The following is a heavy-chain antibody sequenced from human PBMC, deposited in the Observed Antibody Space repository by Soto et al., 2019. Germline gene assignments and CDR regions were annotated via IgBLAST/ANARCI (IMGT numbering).Heavy chain of an antibody. CDR3: ARASSSSSFDY. V-gene: IGHV4-30-2*01. CDR1: GGSISSGGYS. D-gene: IGHD6-6*01. CDR2: IYHSGST. Sequence: SETLSLTCAVSGGSISSGGYSWSWIRQPPGKGLEWIGYIYHSGSTYYNPSLKSRVTISVDRSRNQFSLKLSSVTAADTAVYYCARASSSSSFDYWGQGTLVTVSS. J-gene: IGHJ4*02.